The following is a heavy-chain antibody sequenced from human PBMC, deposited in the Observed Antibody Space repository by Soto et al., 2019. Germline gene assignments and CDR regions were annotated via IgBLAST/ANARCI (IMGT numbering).Heavy chain of an antibody. CDR3: ARVYYSDSSGSDPGDY. CDR2: INPSGGST. J-gene: IGHJ4*02. V-gene: IGHV1-46*01. Sequence: ASVKVSCKASGYTFTSYYMHWVRQAPGQGLEWMGIINPSGGSTSYAQKFQGRVTMTRDTSTSTVYMELSSLRSEDTAVYYCARVYYSDSSGSDPGDYWGQGTLVTVSS. D-gene: IGHD3-22*01. CDR1: GYTFTSYY.